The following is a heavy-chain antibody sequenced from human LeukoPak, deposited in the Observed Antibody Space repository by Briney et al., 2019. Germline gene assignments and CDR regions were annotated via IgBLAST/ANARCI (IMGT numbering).Heavy chain of an antibody. CDR2: T. CDR3: AKDPGYSSSWPYYYYYYGMDV. D-gene: IGHD6-13*01. J-gene: IGHJ6*02. V-gene: IGHV3-23*01. Sequence: TSYAASVKGRFTISRDNSKNTLYLQMNSLRAEDTAVYYCAKDPGYSSSWPYYYYYYGMDVWGQGTTVTVSS.